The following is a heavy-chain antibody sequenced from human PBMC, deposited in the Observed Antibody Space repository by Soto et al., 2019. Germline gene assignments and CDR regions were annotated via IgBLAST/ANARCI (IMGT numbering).Heavy chain of an antibody. J-gene: IGHJ4*02. D-gene: IGHD3-10*01. Sequence: QLQLQESGSGLVKPSQTLSLTCAVSGGSISSGGYSWSWIRQPPGKGLEWIGYIYHGGSTYYNPSLNGRVTISVDTSKNQFSLNLSSVTDADKAVYYCARYHTGLLTHWGQGTLVTVSS. CDR1: GGSISSGGYS. CDR3: ARYHTGLLTH. V-gene: IGHV4-30-2*01. CDR2: IYHGGST.